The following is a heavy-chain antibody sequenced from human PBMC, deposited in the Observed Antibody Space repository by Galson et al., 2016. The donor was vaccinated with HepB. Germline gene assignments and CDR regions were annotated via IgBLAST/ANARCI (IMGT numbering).Heavy chain of an antibody. CDR2: ISTHNGNG. V-gene: IGHV1-18*01. CDR3: ARAQNILSAFDV. CDR1: GYTFTKYG. Sequence: SVKVSCKASGYTFTKYGISWVRQAPGQGLEWMGWISTHNGNGNSAQNLQGRLTMTTDTSTTTVYMELRSLRSDDSAVYYCARAQNILSAFDVWGLGTMVTVSS. D-gene: IGHD2/OR15-2a*01. J-gene: IGHJ3*01.